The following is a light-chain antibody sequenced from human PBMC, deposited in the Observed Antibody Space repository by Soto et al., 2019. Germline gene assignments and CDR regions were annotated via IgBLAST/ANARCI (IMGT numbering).Light chain of an antibody. CDR3: QSYDSTLTGVF. V-gene: IGLV1-40*01. Sequence: QSVLTQPPSVSGAPGQRVTISCTGSSSNIGANYHVHWYQQVPGRAPKLLIYDDNNRPSGVPDRFSGSKSGTSASLAITGLQADDESDYYCQSYDSTLTGVFFGGGTKLTVL. J-gene: IGLJ2*01. CDR1: SSNIGANYH. CDR2: DDN.